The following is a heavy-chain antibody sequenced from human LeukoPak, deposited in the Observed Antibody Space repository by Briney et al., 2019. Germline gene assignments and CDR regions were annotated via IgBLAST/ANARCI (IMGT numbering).Heavy chain of an antibody. D-gene: IGHD6-13*01. CDR3: ARARGAGIAAVWSGWFDP. J-gene: IGHJ5*02. CDR1: GGSISSGGYY. Sequence: SETPSLTCTVSGGSISSGGYYWSWIRQHPGKGLEWIGYIYYSGSTYYNPSLKSRVTISVDTSKNQFSLKLSSVTAADTAVYYCARARGAGIAAVWSGWFDPWGQGTLVTVSS. V-gene: IGHV4-31*03. CDR2: IYYSGST.